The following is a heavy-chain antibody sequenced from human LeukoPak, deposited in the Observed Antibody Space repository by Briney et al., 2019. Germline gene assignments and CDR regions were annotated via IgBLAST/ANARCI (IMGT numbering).Heavy chain of an antibody. CDR3: ARRIVARYYYYYMDV. V-gene: IGHV4-38-2*02. CDR2: IYHSGST. J-gene: IGHJ6*03. D-gene: IGHD2/OR15-2a*01. CDR1: GYSISSGYY. Sequence: SETLSLTCTVSGYSISSGYYWGWIRQPPGKGLEWIGSIYHSGSTYYNPSLKSRVTISVDTSKNQFSLKLSSVTAADTAVYYCARRIVARYYYYYMDVWGKGTTVTVSS.